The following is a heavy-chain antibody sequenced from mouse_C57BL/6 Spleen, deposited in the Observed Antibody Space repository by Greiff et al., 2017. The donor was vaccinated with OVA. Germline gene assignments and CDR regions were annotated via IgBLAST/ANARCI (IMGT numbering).Heavy chain of an antibody. CDR2: ISDGGSYT. CDR3: AREKAQATFDY. D-gene: IGHD3-2*02. V-gene: IGHV5-4*01. Sequence: LVVESGGGLVKPGGSLKLSCAASGFTFSSYAMSWVRQTPEKRLEWVATISDGGSYTYYPDNVKGRFTISRDNAKNNLYLQMSHLKSEDTAMYYCAREKAQATFDYWGQGTTLTVSS. J-gene: IGHJ2*01. CDR1: GFTFSSYA.